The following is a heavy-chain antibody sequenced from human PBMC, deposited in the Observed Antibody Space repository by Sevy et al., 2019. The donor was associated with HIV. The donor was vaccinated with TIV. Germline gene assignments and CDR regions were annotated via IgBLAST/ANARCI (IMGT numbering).Heavy chain of an antibody. J-gene: IGHJ6*02. CDR3: ARGEPGIAVAGHYYYGMDV. D-gene: IGHD6-19*01. CDR2: IGTAGDT. Sequence: GGSLRLSCAASGFTFSSYDIHWVRQATGKGLEWVSAIGTAGDTYYPGSVKGRFTISRENAKNSLYLQMNSLRAGDTAVYYCARGEPGIAVAGHYYYGMDVWGQGTTVTVSS. V-gene: IGHV3-13*01. CDR1: GFTFSSYD.